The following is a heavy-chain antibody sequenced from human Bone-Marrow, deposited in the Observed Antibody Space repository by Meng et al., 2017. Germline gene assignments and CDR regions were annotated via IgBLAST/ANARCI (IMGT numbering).Heavy chain of an antibody. CDR2: INPSGGST. CDR3: ARVGNYYDSSGYLFVFDY. V-gene: IGHV1-46*01. J-gene: IGHJ4*02. Sequence: VQSGCRARKLGVTVNVSCKASGYTFTSYYMHWVRQAPGQVLEWMGIINPSGGSTSYAQKFQGRVTMTRDTSTSTVYMELSSLRSEDTAVYYCARVGNYYDSSGYLFVFDYWGQGTLVTVSS. CDR1: GYTFTSYY. D-gene: IGHD3-22*01.